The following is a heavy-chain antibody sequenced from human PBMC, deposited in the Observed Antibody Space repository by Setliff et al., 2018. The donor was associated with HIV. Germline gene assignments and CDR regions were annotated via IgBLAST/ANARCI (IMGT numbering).Heavy chain of an antibody. CDR2: ISSSSSTI. CDR3: ARVSELLAYYMDV. Sequence: GGSLRLSCAASGFTFSSYAMSWVRQAPGKGLEWVSYISSSSSTIYYADSVKGRFTISRDNAKNSLYLQMNSLRAEDTAVYCCARVSELLAYYMDVWGKGTTVTVSS. CDR1: GFTFSSYA. V-gene: IGHV3-48*01. J-gene: IGHJ6*03. D-gene: IGHD1-26*01.